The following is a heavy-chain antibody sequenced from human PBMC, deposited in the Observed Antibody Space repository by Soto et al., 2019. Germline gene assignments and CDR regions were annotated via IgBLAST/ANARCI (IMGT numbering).Heavy chain of an antibody. CDR2: VSGTASRT. D-gene: IGHD3-9*01. CDR3: ATSFRYFDN. Sequence: EVQLLESGGGLVLPGGSLRLSCAGSGFTPTTTPLSWVRQPAGKGLEWVATVSGTASRTYYVDSVKGRFFISRDNSKNTVTLQMNNLTVDDTAVYYCATSFRYFDNWGQGTRVTVSS. J-gene: IGHJ4*02. CDR1: GFTPTTTP. V-gene: IGHV3-23*01.